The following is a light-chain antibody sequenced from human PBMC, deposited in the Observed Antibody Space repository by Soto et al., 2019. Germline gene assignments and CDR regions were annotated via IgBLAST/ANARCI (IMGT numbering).Light chain of an antibody. CDR3: QQYNNWPPWT. CDR1: QSVSSN. Sequence: EIVMTQSPATLSVSPGERATLSCRASQSVSSNLAWYQQRPGQAPRLLIYGASTRATGIPARFSGSESGTDFTLTISILQSEDFALYYCQQYNNWPPWTFGQGTRVEIK. CDR2: GAS. J-gene: IGKJ1*01. V-gene: IGKV3-15*01.